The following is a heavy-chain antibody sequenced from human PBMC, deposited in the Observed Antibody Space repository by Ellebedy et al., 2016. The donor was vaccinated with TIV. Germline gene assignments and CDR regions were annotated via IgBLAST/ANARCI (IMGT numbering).Heavy chain of an antibody. J-gene: IGHJ4*02. CDR2: VSSNSAYI. D-gene: IGHD3-22*01. CDR3: ARDKRESGFGV. Sequence: GESLKISCAASGFTFYRNAMNWVRQAPGKELEWVSTVSSNSAYIYYADSVRGRFTVSRDNAKNSLYLQMNSLTAEDTAFYYCARDKRESGFGVWGQGTLVTVSS. V-gene: IGHV3-21*01. CDR1: GFTFYRNA.